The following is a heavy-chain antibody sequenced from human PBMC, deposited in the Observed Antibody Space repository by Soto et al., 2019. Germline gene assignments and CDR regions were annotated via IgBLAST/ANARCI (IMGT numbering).Heavy chain of an antibody. CDR1: GGSISSGDYY. CDR3: ARGFSYGSGSEYYGMDV. D-gene: IGHD3-10*01. CDR2: NYYSGST. J-gene: IGHJ6*02. V-gene: IGHV4-30-4*01. Sequence: QVQLQESGPGLVKPSQTLSLTCTVSGGSISSGDYYWSWIRQPPGKGLEWMGYNYYSGSTYYNPSLKSRVTRSVDTSKNQFSLKLSSVTAADTAVYYCARGFSYGSGSEYYGMDVWGQGTTVTVSS.